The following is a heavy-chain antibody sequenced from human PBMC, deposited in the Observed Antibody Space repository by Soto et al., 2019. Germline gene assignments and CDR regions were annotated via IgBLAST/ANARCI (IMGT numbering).Heavy chain of an antibody. CDR2: ISYDGSNK. CDR1: GFTFSSYA. Sequence: QVQLVESGGGVVQPGRSLRLSCAASGFTFSSYAMHWVRQAPGKGLEWVAVISYDGSNKYYADSVKGRFTISRDNSKNTLYLQMNSLRAEDTAVYYCARDSEWELFRAEYFQHWGQGTLVTVSS. D-gene: IGHD1-26*01. V-gene: IGHV3-30-3*01. J-gene: IGHJ1*01. CDR3: ARDSEWELFRAEYFQH.